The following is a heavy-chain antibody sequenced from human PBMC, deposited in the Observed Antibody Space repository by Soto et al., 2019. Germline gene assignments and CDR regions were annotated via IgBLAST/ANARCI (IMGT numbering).Heavy chain of an antibody. V-gene: IGHV4-34*01. Sequence: QVQLQQWGAGLLMPSETLSLTCADYGGSFSGYYWSWIRQPPGKGLEWIGEINHSGSTNYNPSLKSRVTISVDTSKIQFSLTLSSVTAANTAVYYCARGHNLCFYYWGQGTLVTVSS. J-gene: IGHJ4*02. CDR1: GGSFSGYY. CDR3: ARGHNLCFYY. CDR2: INHSGST.